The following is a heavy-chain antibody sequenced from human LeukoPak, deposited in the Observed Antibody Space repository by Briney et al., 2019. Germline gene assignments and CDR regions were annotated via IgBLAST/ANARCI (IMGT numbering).Heavy chain of an antibody. D-gene: IGHD5-12*01. CDR2: ISSSSSYI. V-gene: IGHV3-21*01. CDR1: GFTFSDYY. Sequence: GGSLRLSCAASGFTFSDYYMNWVRQAPGKGLEWVSSISSSSSYIYYADSVKGRFTISRDNAKNSLYLQMNSLRAEDTAVYYCARDSSGYVDDAFDIWGQGTMVTVSS. J-gene: IGHJ3*02. CDR3: ARDSSGYVDDAFDI.